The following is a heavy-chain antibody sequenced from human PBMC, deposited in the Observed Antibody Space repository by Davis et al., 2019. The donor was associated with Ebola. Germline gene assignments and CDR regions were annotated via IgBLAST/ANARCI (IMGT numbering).Heavy chain of an antibody. CDR3: ARDNLGSLDY. D-gene: IGHD1-14*01. V-gene: IGHV4-59*01. J-gene: IGHJ4*02. CDR1: GGSISGFQ. Sequence: MPSATLSLTCTISGGSISGFQWAWIRQPPGKGLEYVGHIFNSGTVSYNSALKSRVFISLDRSSTQFSLKLTSVTAADTAVYFCARDNLGSLDYWGQGLLVTVSS. CDR2: IFNSGTV.